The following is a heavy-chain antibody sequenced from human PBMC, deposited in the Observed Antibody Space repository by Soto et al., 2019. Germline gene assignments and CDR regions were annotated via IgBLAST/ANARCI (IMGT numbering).Heavy chain of an antibody. V-gene: IGHV3-15*01. Sequence: VQLVESGGGLVQPGGSLRLSCAASGFTFSNAWMSWVRQAPGKGLEWVGRIKSKTDGGPTDYAAPVKGRFTISRDDSKNTLYLQMNSLKTEDTAVYYCTTGLRYSSSSDYWGQGTLVTVSS. J-gene: IGHJ4*02. D-gene: IGHD6-6*01. CDR3: TTGLRYSSSSDY. CDR1: GFTFSNAW. CDR2: IKSKTDGGPT.